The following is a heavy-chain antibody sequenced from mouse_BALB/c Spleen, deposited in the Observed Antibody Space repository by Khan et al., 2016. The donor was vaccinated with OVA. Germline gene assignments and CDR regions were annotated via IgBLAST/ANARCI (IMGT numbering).Heavy chain of an antibody. CDR2: IYYSGTI. J-gene: IGHJ1*01. Sequence: EVQLVESGPGLVKPSQTVSLTCTVTGISITTGNYRWSWIRQFPGSKLEWIGYIYYSGTITYNPSLTSRTTITRDTSKNQFFLEMNSLTAEDTATYYCARDYGSLYWDFDVWRAGTTVTVSS. CDR1: GISITTGNYR. V-gene: IGHV3-5*02. CDR3: ARDYGSLYWDFDV. D-gene: IGHD1-1*01.